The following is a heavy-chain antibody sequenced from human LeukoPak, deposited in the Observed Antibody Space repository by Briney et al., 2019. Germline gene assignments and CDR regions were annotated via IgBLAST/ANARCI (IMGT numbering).Heavy chain of an antibody. Sequence: SETLSLTCTVSGGSINNYYWNWIRQPPGKGLEWIGYIYYSGSTNYNPSLKSRVTISVDTSKNQFSLKLSSVTAADTAVYYCARDGVTYDAFDIWSQGTMVTVSS. V-gene: IGHV4-59*01. CDR2: IYYSGST. CDR1: GGSINNYY. D-gene: IGHD2-21*02. CDR3: ARDGVTYDAFDI. J-gene: IGHJ3*02.